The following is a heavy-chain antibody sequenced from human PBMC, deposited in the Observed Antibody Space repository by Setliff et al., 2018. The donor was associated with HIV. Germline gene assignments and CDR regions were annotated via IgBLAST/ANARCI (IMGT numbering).Heavy chain of an antibody. V-gene: IGHV1-18*01. CDR2: ISAYNGNT. CDR3: ARDSEWGSYIFWTFDI. D-gene: IGHD2-15*01. Sequence: ASVKVSCKASGYTVTSYGSSWVRQAPGQGLEWMGWISAYNGNTNYAQKLQGRVTMTTDTFTSTAYLELRSLRSDDTAVYYCARDSEWGSYIFWTFDIWGQGTMVTVSS. CDR1: GYTVTSYG. J-gene: IGHJ3*02.